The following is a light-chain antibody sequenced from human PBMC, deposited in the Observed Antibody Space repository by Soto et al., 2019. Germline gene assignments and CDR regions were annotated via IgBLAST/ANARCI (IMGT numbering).Light chain of an antibody. Sequence: EIVLTQSPATLSLSPGERATLSCRASQTVGSFLAWYQHKPGQASKLLIYNTSKRANGLPARFSGSGSGTDFTLTISSLEPEDFAVYYCQQRYNWPPLTFGGGNKVEMK. CDR3: QQRYNWPPLT. J-gene: IGKJ4*01. CDR1: QTVGSF. V-gene: IGKV3-11*01. CDR2: NTS.